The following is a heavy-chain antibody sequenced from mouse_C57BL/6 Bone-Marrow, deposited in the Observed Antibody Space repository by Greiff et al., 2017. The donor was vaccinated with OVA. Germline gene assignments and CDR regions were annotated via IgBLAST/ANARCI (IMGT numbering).Heavy chain of an antibody. CDR2: ISNLAYSI. V-gene: IGHV5-15*01. D-gene: IGHD1-1*01. CDR3: ARLGITTVVATYYYAMDY. CDR1: GFTFSDYG. J-gene: IGHJ4*01. Sequence: EVQGVESGGGLVQPGGSLKLSCAASGFTFSDYGMAWVRQAPRKGPEWVAFISNLAYSIYYADTVTGRFTISRENAKNTLYLEMSSLRSEDTAMYYCARLGITTVVATYYYAMDYWGQGTSVTVSS.